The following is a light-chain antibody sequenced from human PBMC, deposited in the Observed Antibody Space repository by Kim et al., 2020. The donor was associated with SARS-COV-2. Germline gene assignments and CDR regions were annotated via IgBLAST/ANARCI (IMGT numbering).Light chain of an antibody. CDR3: CSYTGRYSWV. J-gene: IGLJ3*02. Sequence: GQAVTISCTGTNSDVGGYNYVSWYQQHPDKVPKLLIYDVTTRPSGVPDRFSGSKSGNTASLTISGLQAEDESDYYCCSYTGRYSWVFGGGTKLTVL. CDR2: DVT. V-gene: IGLV2-11*03. CDR1: NSDVGGYNY.